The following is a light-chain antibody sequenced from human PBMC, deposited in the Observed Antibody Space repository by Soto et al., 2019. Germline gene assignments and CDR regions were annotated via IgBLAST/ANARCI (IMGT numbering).Light chain of an antibody. V-gene: IGLV2-8*01. CDR2: QVN. J-gene: IGLJ1*01. CDR3: TSYAGNNNFV. Sequence: QSALTQPPSASGSPGQSVTISCTGTSSDVGGYNYVSWYLQHPGKAPQLIIYQVNKRPSGVPDRFSGSKSGNTASLTVSGLQPEDEADFYCTSYAGNNNFVFGTGTKLTVL. CDR1: SSDVGGYNY.